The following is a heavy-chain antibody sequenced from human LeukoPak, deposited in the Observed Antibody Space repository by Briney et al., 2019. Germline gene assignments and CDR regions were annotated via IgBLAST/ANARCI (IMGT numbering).Heavy chain of an antibody. CDR1: GFTFSSYG. V-gene: IGHV3-33*01. J-gene: IGHJ6*02. CDR3: ARELRRPGPSMDV. CDR2: IWYDGSNK. Sequence: GGSLRLSCAASGFTFSSYGMHWVRQAPGKGLEWVAVIWYDGSNKYYADSVKGRFTISRDNSKNTLYLQMNSLRAEDTAVYYCARELRRPGPSMDVWGQGTTVTVSS.